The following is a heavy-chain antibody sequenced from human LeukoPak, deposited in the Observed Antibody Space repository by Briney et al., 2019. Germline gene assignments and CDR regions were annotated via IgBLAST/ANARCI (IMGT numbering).Heavy chain of an antibody. Sequence: PGGSLRLSCAASGFTVSSNYMSWVRQAPGKGLEWVSVIYSGGSTYYADSVKGRFTISRDNSQNTLYLQMNSLRAEDTAVYYCARDGGKGRYNWFDPWGQGTLVTVSS. CDR1: GFTVSSNY. CDR2: IYSGGST. J-gene: IGHJ5*02. V-gene: IGHV3-53*01. CDR3: ARDGGKGRYNWFDP. D-gene: IGHD3-16*01.